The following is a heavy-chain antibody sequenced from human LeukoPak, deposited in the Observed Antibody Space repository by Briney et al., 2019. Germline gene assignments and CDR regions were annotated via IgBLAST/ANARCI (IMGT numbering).Heavy chain of an antibody. CDR1: GFPFNTYA. J-gene: IGHJ4*02. CDR2: ISISGYNT. Sequence: GVSLRLLCAASGFPFNTYAMRWPRQPTGKGLEWVSAISISGYNTYYADSVKGRFTISRDNSKNTFFLQMNSLRAEDTAMYYCTKTGAWYSASSNFDSWGQGALVTVSS. V-gene: IGHV3-23*01. CDR3: TKTGAWYSASSNFDS. D-gene: IGHD6-6*01.